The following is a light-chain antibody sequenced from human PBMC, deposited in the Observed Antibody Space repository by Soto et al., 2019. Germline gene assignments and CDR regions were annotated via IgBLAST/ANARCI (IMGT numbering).Light chain of an antibody. V-gene: IGLV3-21*04. CDR3: QVWDSSSDHAYV. CDR1: NIGSKS. CDR2: YDS. J-gene: IGLJ1*01. Sequence: SYELTQPPSVSVAPGKTARITCGGNNIGSKSVHWYQQKPGQAPVLVIYYDSDRPSGIPERFSGSNSGNMATLTISRVEAGDEADYYCQVWDSSSDHAYVFGTGTKLTVL.